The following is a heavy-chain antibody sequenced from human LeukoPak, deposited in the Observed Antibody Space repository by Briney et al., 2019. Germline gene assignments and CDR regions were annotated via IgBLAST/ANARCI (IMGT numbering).Heavy chain of an antibody. CDR1: GYSFTSYW. CDR3: ARLYFGYSYGYNYYYMDV. J-gene: IGHJ6*03. D-gene: IGHD5-18*01. V-gene: IGHV5-51*01. Sequence: GESLKISCXGSGYSFTSYWIGWVRQMPGKGLEWMGIIYLGDSDTRYSPSSQGQVTFSADKSISTAYLQWSSLKASDTAMYYCARLYFGYSYGYNYYYMDVWGKGTTVTVSS. CDR2: IYLGDSDT.